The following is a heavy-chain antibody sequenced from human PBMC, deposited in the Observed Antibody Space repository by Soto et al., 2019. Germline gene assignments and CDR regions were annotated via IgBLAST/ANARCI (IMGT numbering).Heavy chain of an antibody. CDR3: ARGQGQLWIYYYGMDV. Sequence: SVKVSCKAYGYTLTSYDINWVLQATGQGLEWMGWMNPNSGNTGYAQKFQGRVTMTRNTSISTAYMELSSLRSEDTAVYYCARGQGQLWIYYYGMDVWGQGTTVTVSS. CDR2: MNPNSGNT. CDR1: GYTLTSYD. V-gene: IGHV1-8*01. D-gene: IGHD5-18*01. J-gene: IGHJ6*02.